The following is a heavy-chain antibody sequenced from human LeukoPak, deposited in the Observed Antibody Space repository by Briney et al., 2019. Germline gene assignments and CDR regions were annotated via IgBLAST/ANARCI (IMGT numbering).Heavy chain of an antibody. CDR2: IIPIFGTA. CDR3: ARGVVGASHT. Sequence: SVTVSCKASGGTFSSYAISWVRQAPGQGLEWMGGIIPIFGTANYAQKFQGRVTITTDESTSTAYMELSSLRSEDTAVYYCARGVVGASHTWGQGTLVTVSS. V-gene: IGHV1-69*05. J-gene: IGHJ5*02. D-gene: IGHD1-26*01. CDR1: GGTFSSYA.